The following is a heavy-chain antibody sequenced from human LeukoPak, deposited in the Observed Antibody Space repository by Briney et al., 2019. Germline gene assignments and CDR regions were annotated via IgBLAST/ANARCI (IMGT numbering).Heavy chain of an antibody. D-gene: IGHD3-10*01. CDR3: ARQGVVPNKAGWYFDL. CDR2: FYYTGTI. J-gene: IGHJ2*01. V-gene: IGHV4-39*01. CDR1: GGSMSSTDHF. Sequence: SETLSLTCIVSGGSMSSTDHFWGWIRQPPGKGLEWIGSFYYTGTIFYSPSLESRGTISIDTSKNQFSLKIRSVTAADTAVYYCARQGVVPNKAGWYFDLWAAAPWSLSPQ.